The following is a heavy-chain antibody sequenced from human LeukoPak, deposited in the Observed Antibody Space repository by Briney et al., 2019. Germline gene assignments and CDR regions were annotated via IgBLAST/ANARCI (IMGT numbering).Heavy chain of an antibody. V-gene: IGHV3-21*01. D-gene: IGHD3-22*01. CDR3: ASFSSGYDY. CDR2: ISGSGTNT. CDR1: GFTFSSYA. J-gene: IGHJ4*02. Sequence: GGSLRLSCAASGFTFSSYAMTWVRQAPGKGLEWVSVISGSGTNTDYADSVKGRFTISRDNAKNSLYLQMNSLRAEDTAAYYCASFSSGYDYWGQGTLVTVSS.